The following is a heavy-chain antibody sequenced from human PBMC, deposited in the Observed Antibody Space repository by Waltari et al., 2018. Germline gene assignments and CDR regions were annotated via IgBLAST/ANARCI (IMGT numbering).Heavy chain of an antibody. Sequence: QVQLQQWGAGLLKPSETLSLTCAVYGGSFSGYYWSWIRQPPGKGLEWIGKINHRRSTNYNPSLTRRPTISVRTSKNPFAPKLSSVPTVDAAVYYCARGRVYSSYLSWGQGTRVTVSS. D-gene: IGHD6-6*01. CDR2: INHRRST. J-gene: IGHJ4*02. CDR1: GGSFSGYY. CDR3: ARGRVYSSYLS. V-gene: IGHV4-34*01.